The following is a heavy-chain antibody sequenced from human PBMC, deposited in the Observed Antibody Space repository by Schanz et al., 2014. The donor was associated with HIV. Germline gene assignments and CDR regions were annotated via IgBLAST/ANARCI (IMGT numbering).Heavy chain of an antibody. CDR3: AKSRGDSWPYGMDV. V-gene: IGHV3-33*03. CDR1: GFTFSTYG. J-gene: IGHJ6*02. CDR2: LWYDGTNT. D-gene: IGHD4-17*01. Sequence: QVQLVESGGGVVQPGTSLRLSCAVSGFTFSTYGMHWVRQAPGKGLDWVAALWYDGTNTLYADSVKGRFTISRDDFKDTLYLQMNSLRAEDTAVYYCAKSRGDSWPYGMDVWGQGTTVTVSS.